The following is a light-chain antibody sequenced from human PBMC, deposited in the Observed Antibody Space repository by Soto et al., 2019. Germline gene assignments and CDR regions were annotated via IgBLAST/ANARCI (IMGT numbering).Light chain of an antibody. V-gene: IGKV1-27*01. CDR3: QNYYNAPET. Sequence: IQLTQSPSSLSASVGDRVTITCRASQGISSYLAWYQQRPRKVPKVLIYAASTLHSGVPSRFSGSGSGTDFTLTISNVQPEDVATYYCQNYYNAPETFGQGTKVEIK. CDR2: AAS. CDR1: QGISSY. J-gene: IGKJ1*01.